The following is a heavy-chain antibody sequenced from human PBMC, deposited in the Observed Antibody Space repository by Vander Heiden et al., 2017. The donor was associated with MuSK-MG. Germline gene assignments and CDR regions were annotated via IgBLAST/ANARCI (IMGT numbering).Heavy chain of an antibody. V-gene: IGHV5-51*01. Sequence: VQRVRSGAEVRKPGEARKTPWKGSEYSFTSYWIGWVRQMPGKGLEWMGIIYPGDSDTRYSPSFQGQVTISADKSISTAYLQWSSLKASDTAMYYCARLRRRITMIVADAFDIWGQGTMVTVSS. CDR2: IYPGDSDT. CDR1: EYSFTSYW. J-gene: IGHJ3*02. D-gene: IGHD3-22*01. CDR3: ARLRRRITMIVADAFDI.